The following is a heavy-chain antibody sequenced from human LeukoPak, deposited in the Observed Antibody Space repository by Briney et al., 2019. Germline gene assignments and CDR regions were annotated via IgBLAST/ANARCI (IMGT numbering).Heavy chain of an antibody. CDR2: ISSSSSSI. V-gene: IGHV3-48*01. CDR1: EFTFSNQW. D-gene: IGHD6-13*01. Sequence: GGSLRLSCAASEFTFSNQWMTWVRQAPGKGLEWISYISSSSSSIYYADSVKGRFTISRDNAENSLLLQMNSLRAEDTAVYYCAREGAAAETHWFDPWGQGTLVTVSS. CDR3: AREGAAAETHWFDP. J-gene: IGHJ5*02.